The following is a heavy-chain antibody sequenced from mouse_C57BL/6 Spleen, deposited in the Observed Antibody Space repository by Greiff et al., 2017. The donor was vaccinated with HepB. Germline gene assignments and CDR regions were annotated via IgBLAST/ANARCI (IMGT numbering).Heavy chain of an antibody. V-gene: IGHV1-69*01. Sequence: QVQLQQPGAELVMPGASVKLSCKASGYTFTSYWMHWVKQRPGQGLEWIGEIDPSVSYTNYNQKFKGKSTLTVDKSSSTAYMQLSSLTSEDSAVYYCASTYYYGSSYVNYWGQGTTLTVSS. CDR2: IDPSVSYT. CDR3: ASTYYYGSSYVNY. D-gene: IGHD1-1*01. CDR1: GYTFTSYW. J-gene: IGHJ2*01.